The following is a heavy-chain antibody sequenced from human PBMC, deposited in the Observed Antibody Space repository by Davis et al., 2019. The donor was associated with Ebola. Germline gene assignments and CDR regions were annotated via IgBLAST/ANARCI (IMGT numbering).Heavy chain of an antibody. V-gene: IGHV3-23*01. CDR2: ISTSGGST. CDR1: GFTFTSYA. Sequence: GGSLRLSCAASGFTFTSYAMSWVRQAPGKGLEWVSAISTSGGSTYYADSVKGRFSISRDDVKNSLYLQMNSLRDEDTAVYYCARDHWENWFDPWGQGTLVTVSS. D-gene: IGHD1-26*01. J-gene: IGHJ5*02. CDR3: ARDHWENWFDP.